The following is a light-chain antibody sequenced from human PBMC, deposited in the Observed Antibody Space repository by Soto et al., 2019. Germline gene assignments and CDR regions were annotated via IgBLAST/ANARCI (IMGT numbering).Light chain of an antibody. J-gene: IGKJ2*01. V-gene: IGKV3-20*01. CDR1: QSVSSTY. Sequence: EIVLTQSPGTLSLSPGERATLSCRASQSVSSTYLAWYQQKPGQAPRLLIYGASSRATGIPDRFSGSGSGTDFTLTISRLEPADCAVYYCQHYGNSFGQGTKLEIE. CDR3: QHYGNS. CDR2: GAS.